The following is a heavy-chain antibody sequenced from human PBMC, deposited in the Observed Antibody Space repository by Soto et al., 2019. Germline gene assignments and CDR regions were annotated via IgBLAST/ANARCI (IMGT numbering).Heavy chain of an antibody. Sequence: SETLSLTCTVSGGSISSSSYYWGWIRQPPGKGLEWIGSIYYSGSTYYNPSLKSQVTISVDTSKNHFSLKLSSVTAADTAVYYCATQEVGGSYVYTFDPWGQGTLVTVSS. CDR1: GGSISSSSYY. CDR3: ATQEVGGSYVYTFDP. D-gene: IGHD1-26*01. J-gene: IGHJ5*02. CDR2: IYYSGST. V-gene: IGHV4-39*02.